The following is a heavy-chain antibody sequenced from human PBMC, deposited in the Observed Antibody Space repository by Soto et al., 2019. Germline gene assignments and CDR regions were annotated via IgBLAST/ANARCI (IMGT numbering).Heavy chain of an antibody. D-gene: IGHD3-16*01. V-gene: IGHV1-46*03. CDR2: INPSGGST. J-gene: IGHJ4*02. Sequence: QVQLVQSGAEVKKPGASVMFSYKASGYTFTSYYMHWVRQAPGQGLEWMGIINPSGGSTSYAQKFRGRVTMTRDTSTSTVYMELSSLRSEGTAVYYCASLGYADYWGQGTLVTVSS. CDR3: ASLGYADY. CDR1: GYTFTSYY.